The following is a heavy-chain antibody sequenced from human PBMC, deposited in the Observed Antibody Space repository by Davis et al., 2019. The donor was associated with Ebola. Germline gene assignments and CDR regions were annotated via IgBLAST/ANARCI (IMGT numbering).Heavy chain of an antibody. J-gene: IGHJ5*02. D-gene: IGHD6-6*01. CDR3: ARGGYSNSSDYNWFDP. CDR1: GDSVSSNSAG. V-gene: IGHV6-1*01. CDR2: TYYRSKWYN. Sequence: SCAISGDSVSSNSAGWNWIRQSPSRGLEWLGRTYYRSKWYNDYAVSVKSRITINPDTSKNQFSLQLNSVTPEDTAVYYCARGGYSNSSDYNWFDPWGQGTLVTVSS.